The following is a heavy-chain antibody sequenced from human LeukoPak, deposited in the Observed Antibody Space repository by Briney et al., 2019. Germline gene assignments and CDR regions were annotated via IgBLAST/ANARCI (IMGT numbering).Heavy chain of an antibody. CDR2: INTNTGNP. CDR1: GYTFTSYA. J-gene: IGHJ4*02. V-gene: IGHV7-4-1*02. Sequence: ASVKVSCKASGYTFTSYAMNWVRQAPGQGLEWMGWINTNTGNPTYAQGFTGRFVFSLDTSVSTAYLQISSLKAEDTAVYYCARGSESIAAAGYYFDYWGQGTLVTVSS. CDR3: ARGSESIAAAGYYFDY. D-gene: IGHD6-13*01.